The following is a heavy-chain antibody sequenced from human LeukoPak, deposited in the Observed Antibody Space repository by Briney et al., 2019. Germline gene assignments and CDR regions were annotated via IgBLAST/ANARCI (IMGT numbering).Heavy chain of an antibody. Sequence: ASVKVSFKASGYTFTSYYMHWVRQAPGQGLEWMGIINPSGGSTSYAQKFQGRVTMTRDTSTSTVYMELSSLRSEDTAVYYCAREMTQGRGYSYGYHYFDYWGQGTLVTVSS. V-gene: IGHV1-46*01. J-gene: IGHJ4*02. CDR1: GYTFTSYY. D-gene: IGHD5-18*01. CDR3: AREMTQGRGYSYGYHYFDY. CDR2: INPSGGST.